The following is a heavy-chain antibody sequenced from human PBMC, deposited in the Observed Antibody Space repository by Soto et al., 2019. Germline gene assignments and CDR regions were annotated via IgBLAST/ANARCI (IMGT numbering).Heavy chain of an antibody. CDR3: ARHYGDSTADYFDY. CDR1: GCTFTSYG. V-gene: IGHV1-24*01. Sequence: ASVKVSCKASGCTFTSYGISWVRQAPGKGLEWMGGFDPEDGETIYAQKFQGRVTMTEDTSTDTAYMELSSLRSEDTAVYYCARHYGDSTADYFDYWGQGTLVTVSS. CDR2: FDPEDGET. D-gene: IGHD4-17*01. J-gene: IGHJ4*02.